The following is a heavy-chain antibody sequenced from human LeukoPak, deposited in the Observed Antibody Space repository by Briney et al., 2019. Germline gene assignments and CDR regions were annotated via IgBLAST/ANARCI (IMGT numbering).Heavy chain of an antibody. V-gene: IGHV3-23*01. Sequence: GGSLRLSCAASGFTFSIFTMTWVRQAPGKGLEWVSIINHNGGTTYYTDSVKGRFTISRDNSNNTVYLQMNSLRAEDTAIYYCAKDGLCPSVCPTKIDVAGYVDSWGQGTLVTVSS. CDR1: GFTFSIFT. D-gene: IGHD6-19*01. J-gene: IGHJ4*02. CDR2: INHNGGTT. CDR3: AKDGLCPSVCPTKIDVAGYVDS.